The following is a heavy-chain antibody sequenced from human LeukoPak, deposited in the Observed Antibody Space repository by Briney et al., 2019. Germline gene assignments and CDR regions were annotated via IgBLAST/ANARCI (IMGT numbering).Heavy chain of an antibody. V-gene: IGHV3-21*01. CDR1: GFTFSSYS. J-gene: IGHJ6*04. CDR3: ARDLGGNTV. CDR2: ISSSSSYI. Sequence: GGSLRLSCAASGFTFSSYSMHWVRQAPGRGLEWVSSISSSSSYIYYADSVKGRFTISRDNAKNSLSLQMNSLRAEDTAVYYCARDLGGNTVWGKGTTVTVSS. D-gene: IGHD1/OR15-1a*01.